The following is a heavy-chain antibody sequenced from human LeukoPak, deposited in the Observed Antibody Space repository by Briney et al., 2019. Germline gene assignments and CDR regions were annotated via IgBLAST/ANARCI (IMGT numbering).Heavy chain of an antibody. CDR2: ISSSGSTI. CDR3: ARDQQSYGDYDAFDI. CDR1: GFTFSDYY. D-gene: IGHD4-17*01. V-gene: IGHV3-11*04. J-gene: IGHJ3*02. Sequence: PGGSLRLSCAASGFTFSDYYMSWIRQAPGKGLERVSYISSSGSTIYYADSVKGRFTISRDNAKNSLYLQMNSLRAEDTAVYYCARDQQSYGDYDAFDIWGQGTMVTVSS.